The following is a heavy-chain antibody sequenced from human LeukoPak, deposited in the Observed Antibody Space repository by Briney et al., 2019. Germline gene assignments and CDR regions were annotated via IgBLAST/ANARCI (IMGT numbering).Heavy chain of an antibody. J-gene: IGHJ4*02. V-gene: IGHV4-39*07. D-gene: IGHD3-9*01. CDR3: ARVILTGYYHFDY. CDR1: GGSISSSSYY. Sequence: SETLSLTCTVSGGSISSSSYYWGWIRQPPGKGLEWIGSIYYSGSTYYNPSLKSQVTISVDTSKNQFSLKLSSVTAADTAVYYCARVILTGYYHFDYWGQGTLVTVSS. CDR2: IYYSGST.